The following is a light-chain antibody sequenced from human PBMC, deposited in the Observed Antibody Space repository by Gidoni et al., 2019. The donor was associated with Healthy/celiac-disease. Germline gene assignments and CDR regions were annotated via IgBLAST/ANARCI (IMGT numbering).Light chain of an antibody. CDR1: SSDVGGYNY. CDR2: EVS. J-gene: IGLJ3*02. V-gene: IGLV2-14*01. Sequence: QSALTQPASVSGPPGQSITSSCTGTSSDVGGYNYVSWYQQHPGKAPKLMIYEVSNRPSGVPDRFSGSKSGNTASLTISGLQAEDEADYYCSSYTSSSTLNWVFGGGTKLTVL. CDR3: SSYTSSSTLNWV.